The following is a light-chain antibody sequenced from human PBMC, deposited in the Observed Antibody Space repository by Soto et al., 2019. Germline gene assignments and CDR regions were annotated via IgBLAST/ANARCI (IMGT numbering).Light chain of an antibody. CDR3: QQYGSSPPT. V-gene: IGKV3-20*01. CDR2: GAS. Sequence: EIVLTQSPGTLSLSPGERATLSCRASQSVSSNYVAWYQRKPGLSPRLLIYGASGRATDIPSRFSGSGSGTDFTLTITRLEAEDFAVYYCQQYGSSPPTFGQGTKVEVK. CDR1: QSVSSNY. J-gene: IGKJ1*01.